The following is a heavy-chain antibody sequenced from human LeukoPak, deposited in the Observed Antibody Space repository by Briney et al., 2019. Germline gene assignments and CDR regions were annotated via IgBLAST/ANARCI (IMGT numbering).Heavy chain of an antibody. Sequence: GESLKISCKGSGYSFTSYWIGWVRQVPGKGLEWMGIIYPADSDTRYSPSFQGQVTISADKSISTAYLQWNSLKASDTAMYYCARDGNVVGATGNDAFDIWGQGTMVTVSS. CDR3: ARDGNVVGATGNDAFDI. CDR2: IYPADSDT. V-gene: IGHV5-51*01. CDR1: GYSFTSYW. D-gene: IGHD1-26*01. J-gene: IGHJ3*02.